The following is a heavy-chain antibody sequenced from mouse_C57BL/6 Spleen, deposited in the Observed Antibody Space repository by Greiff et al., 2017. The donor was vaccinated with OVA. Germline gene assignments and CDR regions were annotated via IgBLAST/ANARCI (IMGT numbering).Heavy chain of an antibody. Sequence: VQLQQSGAELARPGASVKLSCKASGYTFTSYGISWVKQRTGQGLEWIGEIYPRSGNTYYNEKFKGKATLTADKSSSTAYMELRSLTSEDSAVYFCAGDGYPFAYWGQGTLVTVSA. CDR2: IYPRSGNT. D-gene: IGHD2-3*01. V-gene: IGHV1-81*01. CDR3: AGDGYPFAY. CDR1: GYTFTSYG. J-gene: IGHJ3*01.